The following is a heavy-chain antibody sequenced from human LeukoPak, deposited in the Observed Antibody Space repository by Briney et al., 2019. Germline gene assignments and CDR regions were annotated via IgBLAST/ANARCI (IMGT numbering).Heavy chain of an antibody. J-gene: IGHJ5*02. CDR3: ARVFYYDRDNWFDP. CDR1: GYTFTSYG. V-gene: IGHV1-18*01. Sequence: APVKVSCKASGYTFTSYGISWVRQAPGQGLEWMGWISAYNGNTNYAQKLQGRVTMTTDTSTSTAYMELRSLRSDDTAVYYCARVFYYDRDNWFDPWGQGTLVTVSS. CDR2: ISAYNGNT. D-gene: IGHD3-22*01.